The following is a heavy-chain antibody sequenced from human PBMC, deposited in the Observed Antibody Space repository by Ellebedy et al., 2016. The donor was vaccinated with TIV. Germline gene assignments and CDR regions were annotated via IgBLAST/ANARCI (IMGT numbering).Heavy chain of an antibody. CDR3: AREVGGGGAY. D-gene: IGHD2-21*01. V-gene: IGHV3-30*03. CDR1: GFNSSPYA. J-gene: IGHJ4*02. Sequence: GGSLRLXXAASGFNSSPYAMHWVRQAPGKGLEWVAIISSDGSNKDYADSVKGRFTISRDNAKNSLYLQMNSLRAEDTAVYYCAREVGGGGAYWGQGTLVTVSS. CDR2: ISSDGSNK.